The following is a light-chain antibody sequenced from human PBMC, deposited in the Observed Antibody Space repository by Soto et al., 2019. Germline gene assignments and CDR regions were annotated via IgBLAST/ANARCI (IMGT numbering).Light chain of an antibody. V-gene: IGKV1-5*01. CDR3: QQYNSYSRT. Sequence: DIQMTQSPSTLSASVGDRVTITCRASQSLSSWLAWYQQKPGKAPNLLIYDASSLESGVPSRFSGSGSGTEFTLTISSLQPDDFATYYCQQYNSYSRTFGQGTKVEIK. CDR2: DAS. J-gene: IGKJ1*01. CDR1: QSLSSW.